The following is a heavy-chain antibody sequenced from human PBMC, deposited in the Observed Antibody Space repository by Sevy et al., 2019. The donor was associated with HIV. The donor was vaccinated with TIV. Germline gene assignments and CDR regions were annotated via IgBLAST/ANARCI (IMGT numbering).Heavy chain of an antibody. CDR3: ARGRKAVAVL. CDR1: GFTFSSYS. J-gene: IGHJ4*02. V-gene: IGHV3-48*01. Sequence: GGSQRLSCAASGFTFSSYSMNWVRQAPGKGLEWVSYISSSSSTIYYADSVKGRFTISRDNAKNSLYLQMNSLRAEDTAVYYCARGRKAVAVLWGQGTLVTVSS. D-gene: IGHD6-19*01. CDR2: ISSSSSTI.